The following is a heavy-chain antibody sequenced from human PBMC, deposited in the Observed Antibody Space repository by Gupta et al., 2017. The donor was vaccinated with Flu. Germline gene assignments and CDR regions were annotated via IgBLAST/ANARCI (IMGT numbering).Heavy chain of an antibody. CDR1: GFTFSDHY. CDR3: ARAYSSAYHSPGY. Sequence: LVESGGGLVQPGGSLRPSCAASGFTFSDHYMDWVRQAPGKGLEWVGRIKDKGNSYATQYAASVKGRFTISRDDSKNSLYLQMNSLKSEDTAVYYCARAYSSAYHSPGYWGQGALVTVSS. D-gene: IGHD6-19*01. CDR2: IKDKGNSYAT. V-gene: IGHV3-72*01. J-gene: IGHJ4*02.